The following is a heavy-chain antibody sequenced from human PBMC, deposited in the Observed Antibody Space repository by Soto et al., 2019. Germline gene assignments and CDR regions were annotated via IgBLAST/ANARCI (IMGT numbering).Heavy chain of an antibody. CDR2: MSYDGITT. CDR1: GFAFNNYG. J-gene: IGHJ4*02. D-gene: IGHD1-26*01. CDR3: ARDGTTYSGTYIAH. Sequence: QVQLVESGGGVVQPGRSLQLSCATYGFAFNNYGMHWFRQDPGKGLEWVATMSYDGITTFYADPVKGRFSISRDNSDKTLFLEMNILGPEDTSVYYCARDGTTYSGTYIAHWGQGTRVTVSA. V-gene: IGHV3-30*03.